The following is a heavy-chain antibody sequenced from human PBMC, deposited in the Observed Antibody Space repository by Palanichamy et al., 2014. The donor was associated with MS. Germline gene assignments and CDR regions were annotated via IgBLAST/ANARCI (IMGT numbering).Heavy chain of an antibody. J-gene: IGHJ6*02. Sequence: EVQLVESGGGLVXPGRSLRLSCAASGFTFSSYWIHWVRRAPGKGLVWVSRINPDGRNTAYADSVQGRFTISRDNAKNMLYLQMNSLRAEDTAIYYCARAPHCGGGSCNGYHYYGMDVWGQGTTVTVSS. CDR2: INPDGRNT. CDR1: GFTFSSYW. D-gene: IGHD2-15*01. CDR3: ARAPHCGGGSCNGYHYYGMDV. V-gene: IGHV3-74*01.